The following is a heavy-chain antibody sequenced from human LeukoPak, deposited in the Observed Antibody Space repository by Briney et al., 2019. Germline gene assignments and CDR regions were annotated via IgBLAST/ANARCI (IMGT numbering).Heavy chain of an antibody. D-gene: IGHD2-2*01. Sequence: PGRSLRLSCAASGFTFDDYAMHWVRQAPGKGLEWVSGISWNSGSIDYADSVKGRFTISRDNAKNSLYLQMNSLRAEDTALYYCANHCSSTSCYGAFDIWGQGTMVTVSS. CDR1: GFTFDDYA. CDR2: ISWNSGSI. CDR3: ANHCSSTSCYGAFDI. V-gene: IGHV3-9*01. J-gene: IGHJ3*02.